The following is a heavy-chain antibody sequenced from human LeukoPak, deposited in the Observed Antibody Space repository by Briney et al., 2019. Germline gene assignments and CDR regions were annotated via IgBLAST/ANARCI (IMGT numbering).Heavy chain of an antibody. Sequence: GGSLTLSCTASGFSFSSYCIHWVRQAPGKGLVWVSRINSAGISKNYAGSVKGRFTISRDNAKNTLYLQMNSLRAEDTAIYYCGRDIATAVDYWGLGTLVTVSS. CDR3: GRDIATAVDY. CDR2: INSAGISK. V-gene: IGHV3-74*01. D-gene: IGHD6-13*01. J-gene: IGHJ4*02. CDR1: GFSFSSYC.